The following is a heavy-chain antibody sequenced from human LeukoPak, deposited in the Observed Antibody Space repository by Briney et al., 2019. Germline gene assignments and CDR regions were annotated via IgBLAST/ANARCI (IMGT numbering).Heavy chain of an antibody. V-gene: IGHV1-2*02. CDR1: GYTFTRYY. J-gene: IGHJ6*02. D-gene: IGHD3/OR15-3a*01. CDR3: ARVGRQDWYYYGMDV. Sequence: ASVKVSCKASGYTFTRYYMHWVRQAPGQGREWMGWINPNSGGTNYAQKFQGRVTMTRDTSISTAYMELSRLRSDDTAVYYCARVGRQDWYYYGMDVWGQGTTVTVSS. CDR2: INPNSGGT.